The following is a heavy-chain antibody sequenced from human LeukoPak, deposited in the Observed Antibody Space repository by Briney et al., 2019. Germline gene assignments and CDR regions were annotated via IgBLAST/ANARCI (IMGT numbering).Heavy chain of an antibody. V-gene: IGHV4-39*01. D-gene: IGHD2-2*01. CDR1: GGSISSSSYY. CDR3: ARAEFYCSSTSCYALDFDY. CDR2: IYYSGST. J-gene: IGHJ4*02. Sequence: SETLSLTCTVSGGSISSSSYYWGWIRQPPGKGLEWIGSIYYSGSTYYNPSLKSRVTISVDTSKNQFSLKLSSVTVADTAVYYCARAEFYCSSTSCYALDFDYWGQGTLVTVSS.